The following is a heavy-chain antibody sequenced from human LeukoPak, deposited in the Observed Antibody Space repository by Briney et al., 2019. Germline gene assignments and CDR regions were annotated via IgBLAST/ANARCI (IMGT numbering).Heavy chain of an antibody. D-gene: IGHD1-26*01. CDR2: IYYTGST. Sequence: PSETLSLTCTVSGSSISSSGFYWGWIRQPPGKGLEWIGSIYYTGSTYYNPSLESRVTISVDTSKNQLSLEQSSVTAADTAVYYCARTHSGTYYGFDYWGQGTLVTVSS. J-gene: IGHJ4*02. V-gene: IGHV4-39*01. CDR1: GSSISSSGFY. CDR3: ARTHSGTYYGFDY.